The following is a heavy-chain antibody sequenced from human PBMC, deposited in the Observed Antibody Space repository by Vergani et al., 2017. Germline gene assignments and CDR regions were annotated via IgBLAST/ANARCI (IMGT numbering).Heavy chain of an antibody. D-gene: IGHD3-10*02. Sequence: EVQLLESGGGLVQPGGSLRLSCAASGFTFSSYDMSWVRQAPGKGLEWVSAISGSGGSTYYADSVKGRFTISRDNSKNTLYLQMNSLRAEDTAVYYCAKDRLFGELLISLPESLDYWGQGTLVTVSS. CDR3: AKDRLFGELLISLPESLDY. CDR1: GFTFSSYD. V-gene: IGHV3-23*01. J-gene: IGHJ4*02. CDR2: ISGSGGST.